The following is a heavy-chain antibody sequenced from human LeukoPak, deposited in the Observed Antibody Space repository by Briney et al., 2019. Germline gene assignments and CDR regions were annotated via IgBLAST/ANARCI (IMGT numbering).Heavy chain of an antibody. CDR2: ISGSGGST. V-gene: IGHV3-23*01. J-gene: IGHJ4*02. CDR1: GFTFSSYA. D-gene: IGHD1-1*01. Sequence: GGSLRLSCAASGFTFSSYAMSWVRQAPGKGLEWVSAISGSGGSTYYADSVKGRFTISRDNSNNTLFVQMNSLRAEDTAGYYCAKSRSGSANWALQIFDNWGQGALVTVSS. CDR3: AKSRSGSANWALQIFDN.